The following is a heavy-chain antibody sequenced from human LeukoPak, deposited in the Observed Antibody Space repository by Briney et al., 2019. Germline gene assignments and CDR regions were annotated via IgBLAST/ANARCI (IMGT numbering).Heavy chain of an antibody. J-gene: IGHJ4*02. CDR2: INHSGST. D-gene: IGHD3-9*01. CDR1: GGSFSGYY. V-gene: IGHV4-34*01. Sequence: SETLSLTRAVYGGSFSGYYWGWIRQPPGKGLEWIGEINHSGSTNYNPSLKSRVTISVDTSKNQFSLKLSSVTAADTAVYYCARGRRYFDWLLRGYYFDYWGQGTLVTVSS. CDR3: ARGRRYFDWLLRGYYFDY.